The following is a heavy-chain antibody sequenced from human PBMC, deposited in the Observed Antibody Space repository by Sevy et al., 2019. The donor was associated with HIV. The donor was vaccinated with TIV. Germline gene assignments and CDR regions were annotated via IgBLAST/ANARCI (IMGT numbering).Heavy chain of an antibody. V-gene: IGHV4-30-2*01. D-gene: IGHD4-17*01. CDR2: IFHSGHT. CDR3: ARDGGTLTTPGAFDF. J-gene: IGHJ3*01. Sequence: SETLSLTCAVSGGSISSGVYSWNWIRQPPGKGLEWLEYIFHSGHTYYNPSLKSRLTISLDMSKNQFSLKINAVTAADTAVYYCARDGGTLTTPGAFDFWGQGTMVTVSS. CDR1: GGSISSGVYS.